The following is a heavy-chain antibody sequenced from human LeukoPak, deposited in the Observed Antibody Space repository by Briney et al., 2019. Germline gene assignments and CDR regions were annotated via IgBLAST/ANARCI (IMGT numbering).Heavy chain of an antibody. V-gene: IGHV3-23*01. Sequence: GGSLRLSCAASGFTFSSYTMSWVRQAPGKGLEWVSAISGSGGSTYYADSVKGRFTISRDNAKNSLYLQMSSLRAEDTAVYYCARKGELERRRSWDCWGQGTLVTVSS. J-gene: IGHJ4*02. CDR2: ISGSGGST. CDR1: GFTFSSYT. D-gene: IGHD1-1*01. CDR3: ARKGELERRRSWDC.